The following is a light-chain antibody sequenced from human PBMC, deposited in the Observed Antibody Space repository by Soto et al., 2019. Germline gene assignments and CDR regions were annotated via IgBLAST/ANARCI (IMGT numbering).Light chain of an antibody. CDR2: KAS. Sequence: DIQMTQSPSTLSASVGDRVTITCRASQSISSWLAWHQQKPGKAPRLLIYKASNLERGVPSRFSVSGSGTEFTLTITSLQPDDSATYYCQQYNYNWTFGEGTKVEIK. CDR1: QSISSW. J-gene: IGKJ1*01. CDR3: QQYNYNWT. V-gene: IGKV1-5*03.